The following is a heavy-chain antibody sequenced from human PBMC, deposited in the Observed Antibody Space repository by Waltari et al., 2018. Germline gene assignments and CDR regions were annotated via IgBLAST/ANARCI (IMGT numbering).Heavy chain of an antibody. J-gene: IGHJ4*02. CDR2: ISSTGIS. V-gene: IGHV4-59*01. D-gene: IGHD2-21*02. Sequence: QVQLQESGPGLVKPSETLSLTCSVSRGSISNYSWSWIRQPPGKGLQWMVYISSTGISNYNPSLSMRVHMTADMSKNQYSLKLNSVAAADTALYYWARGSTDGDGRIFDYWGQGILVTVSS. CDR1: RGSISNYS. CDR3: ARGSTDGDGRIFDY.